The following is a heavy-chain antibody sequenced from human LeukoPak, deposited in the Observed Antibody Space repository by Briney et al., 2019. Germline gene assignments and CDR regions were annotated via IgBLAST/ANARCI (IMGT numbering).Heavy chain of an antibody. Sequence: PSETLSLTCAVYGGSFSGYYWGWIRQPPGKGLEWIGSTFYNGRTYYKPSLKSRVTISVDTSKNQFSLKLSSVTAADTAVYYCARDHYDSSGYLFDYWGQGTLVTVSS. V-gene: IGHV4-34*12. CDR2: TFYNGRT. CDR1: GGSFSGYY. CDR3: ARDHYDSSGYLFDY. D-gene: IGHD3-22*01. J-gene: IGHJ4*02.